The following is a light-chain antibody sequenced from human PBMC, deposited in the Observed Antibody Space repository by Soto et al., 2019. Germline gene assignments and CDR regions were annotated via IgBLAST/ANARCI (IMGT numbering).Light chain of an antibody. V-gene: IGLV2-8*01. CDR3: SSYADRNYV. J-gene: IGLJ1*01. CDR1: SSDVGDYDY. CDR2: EVS. Sequence: QSVLTQPPSASGSPGQSVTISCTGTSSDVGDYDYVSWHQQYPGKAPKLIIYEVSRRPSGVPDRFSGSKTGNTASLTVSGLQAEDEADYYCSSYADRNYVFGTGTKVTV.